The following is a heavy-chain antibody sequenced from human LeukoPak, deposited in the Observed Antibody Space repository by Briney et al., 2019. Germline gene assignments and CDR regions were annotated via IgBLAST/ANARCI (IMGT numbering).Heavy chain of an antibody. CDR2: IKQDGSEK. Sequence: GGSLRPSCAASGFTFSSYRMNWVRQAPGKGLEWVANIKQDGSEKYYVDSVKGRFTISRDNAKNSLFLQMNSLRAEDTAVYYCARDTRTFEYWGQGNLVTVSS. J-gene: IGHJ4*02. CDR1: GFTFSSYR. D-gene: IGHD1-26*01. V-gene: IGHV3-7*01. CDR3: ARDTRTFEY.